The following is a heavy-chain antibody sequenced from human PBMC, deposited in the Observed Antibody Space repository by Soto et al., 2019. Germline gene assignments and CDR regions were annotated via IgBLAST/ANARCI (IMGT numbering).Heavy chain of an antibody. V-gene: IGHV1-8*01. J-gene: IGHJ6*02. CDR1: GYTFTSYY. D-gene: IGHD3-22*01. CDR2: MNPNSGNT. CDR3: ARGDYYDSSGPYYYYGMDV. Sequence: ASVKVSCKASGYTFTSYYINWVRQATGQGLEWMGWMNPNSGNTGYAQKFQGRVTMTRNTSISTAYMELSSLRSEDTAVYYCARGDYYDSSGPYYYYGMDVWGQGTTVTVSS.